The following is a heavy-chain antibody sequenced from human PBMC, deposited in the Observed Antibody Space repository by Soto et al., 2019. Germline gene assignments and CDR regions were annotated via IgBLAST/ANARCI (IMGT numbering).Heavy chain of an antibody. CDR3: ARDTRYCSSTSCTRSFDY. V-gene: IGHV4-30-4*01. J-gene: IGHJ4*02. D-gene: IGHD2-2*01. Sequence: ASETLAVTCTFSGGSISIGDYSWSWIRQPPGKGLEWIGYIYHSGSTYYNPSLKSRVTISVDTSKNQFSLKLSSVTAADTAVYYCARDTRYCSSTSCTRSFDYWGQGTMVTVSS. CDR1: GGSISIGDYS. CDR2: IYHSGST.